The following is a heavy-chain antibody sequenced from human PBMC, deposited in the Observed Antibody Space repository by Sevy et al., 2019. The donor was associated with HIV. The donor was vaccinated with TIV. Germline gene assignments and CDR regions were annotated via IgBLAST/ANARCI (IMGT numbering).Heavy chain of an antibody. D-gene: IGHD3-10*01. V-gene: IGHV3-30*18. CDR3: AKNRLPGGSYFSRHGLDV. CDR2: ILHDGSYR. CDR1: GFTFSSYD. Sequence: GGSLRLSCAASGFTFSSYDMHWVRQAPGKGLEWVAIILHDGSYREYVDSGRGRFTRSRDNSKNTMYLQMNGLSIEDTAVYYCAKNRLPGGSYFSRHGLDVWGRGTTVTVSS. J-gene: IGHJ6*02.